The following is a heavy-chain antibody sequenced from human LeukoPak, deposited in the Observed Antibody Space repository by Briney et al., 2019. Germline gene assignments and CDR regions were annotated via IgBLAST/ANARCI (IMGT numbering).Heavy chain of an antibody. V-gene: IGHV1-18*01. CDR1: GYTFTSYG. CDR3: ATRSSDNWNYLSLAYYFGY. D-gene: IGHD1-7*01. J-gene: IGHJ4*02. CDR2: ISAYNGNT. Sequence: GASVKVSCKASGYTFTSYGISWVRQAPGQGLEWMGWISAYNGNTNYAQKLQGRVTMTTDTSTSTAYMELSSLRSEDTAVYYCATRSSDNWNYLSLAYYFGYWGQGTLVTVSS.